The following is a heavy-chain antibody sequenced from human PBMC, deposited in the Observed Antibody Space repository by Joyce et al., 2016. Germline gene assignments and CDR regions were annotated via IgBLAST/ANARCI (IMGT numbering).Heavy chain of an antibody. V-gene: IGHV3-30*18. D-gene: IGHD6-25*01. CDR2: ISYDGIYK. J-gene: IGHJ4*02. CDR3: AKILTATYSSGWFLDY. Sequence: QVQLVASGGGVVQPGRSLRLSCAASGLTLSNYGVHWVRPAPGKGLEWVAVISYDGIYKYYADSVKGRFTISRENSKNTVFLEMNSLRTEDTAVYYCAKILTATYSSGWFLDYWGQGTLVTVSS. CDR1: GLTLSNYG.